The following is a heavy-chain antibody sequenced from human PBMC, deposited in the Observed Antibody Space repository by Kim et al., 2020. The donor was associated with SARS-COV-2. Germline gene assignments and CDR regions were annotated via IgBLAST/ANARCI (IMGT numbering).Heavy chain of an antibody. J-gene: IGHJ6*02. D-gene: IGHD4-17*01. V-gene: IGHV3-23*01. CDR1: GFTFSSYA. CDR3: AKAETTTTVTTRTYYYYYGMDV. CDR2: ISGSGGST. Sequence: GGSLRLSCAASGFTFSSYAMRWVRQAPGKGLEWVSAISGSGGSTYYADSVKGRFTISRDNSKNTLYLQMNSLRAEDTAVYYCAKAETTTTVTTRTYYYYYGMDVWGQGTTVTVSS.